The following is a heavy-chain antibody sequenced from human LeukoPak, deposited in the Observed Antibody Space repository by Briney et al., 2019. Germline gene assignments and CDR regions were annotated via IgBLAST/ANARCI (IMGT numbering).Heavy chain of an antibody. D-gene: IGHD3-22*01. V-gene: IGHV4-30-2*01. CDR1: GGPISSGGYS. Sequence: SQTLSLTCAVSGGPISSGGYSWSWIRQPPGKGLEWIGYIYHSGSTYYNPSLKSRVTISVDRSKNQFSLKLSSVTAADTAVYYCARGGDSSGYYTFDYWGQGTLVTVSS. CDR3: ARGGDSSGYYTFDY. J-gene: IGHJ4*02. CDR2: IYHSGST.